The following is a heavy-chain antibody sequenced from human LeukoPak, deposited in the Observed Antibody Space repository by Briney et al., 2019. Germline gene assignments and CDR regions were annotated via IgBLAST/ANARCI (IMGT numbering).Heavy chain of an antibody. CDR2: IYYSGST. CDR3: ARRDLFYWYFDL. J-gene: IGHJ2*01. V-gene: IGHV4-59*08. Sequence: SETLSLTCTVSGVPISSYYWSWIRQPPGKGLEWIGYIYYSGSTNYNPSLKSRVTISVDTSKNQFSLKLSSVTAADTAVYYCARRDLFYWYFDLWGRGTLVTVSS. D-gene: IGHD2-21*01. CDR1: GVPISSYY.